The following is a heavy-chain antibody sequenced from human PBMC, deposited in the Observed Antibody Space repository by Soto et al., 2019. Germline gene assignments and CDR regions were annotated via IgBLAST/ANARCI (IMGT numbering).Heavy chain of an antibody. J-gene: IGHJ4*02. CDR3: ARDTAMALPDA. CDR1: GYTFTSYG. Sequence: QVKLVQSGAEVKKPGASVKVSCKASGYTFTSYGISWVRQAPGQGPEWMGWISAYNGNTNYAQKLQGRVTMTTDTSTSTADMELRSLRSDDTAVYYCARDTAMALPDAWGQGTLVTVSS. V-gene: IGHV1-18*01. CDR2: ISAYNGNT. D-gene: IGHD5-18*01.